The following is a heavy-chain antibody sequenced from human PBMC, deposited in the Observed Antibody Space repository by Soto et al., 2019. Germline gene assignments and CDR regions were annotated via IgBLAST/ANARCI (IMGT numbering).Heavy chain of an antibody. Sequence: GASVKVSCKASGYTFTSYDINWVRQATGQGLEWMGWMNPNSGNTGYAQKFQGRVTMTRNTSISTAYMELSSLRSEDTAVYYCARGRATAHYYYYYYMDVWGKGTTVTVSS. V-gene: IGHV1-8*01. CDR3: ARGRATAHYYYYYYMDV. J-gene: IGHJ6*03. D-gene: IGHD1-26*01. CDR1: GYTFTSYD. CDR2: MNPNSGNT.